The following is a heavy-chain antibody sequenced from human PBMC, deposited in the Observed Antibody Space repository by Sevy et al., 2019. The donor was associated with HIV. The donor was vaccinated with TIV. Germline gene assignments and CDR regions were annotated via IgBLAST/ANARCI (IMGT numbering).Heavy chain of an antibody. V-gene: IGHV3-21*01. CDR2: ISSSSNYI. CDR3: ARVVAYCSGGTCSPGYYYGMDV. Sequence: GGSLRLSCAASGFTFSSYNMNWVRQAPGKGLEWVSSISSSSNYINYADSVKGRFTISRENAENSLYLEMNTLRAEDTAVYYCARVVAYCSGGTCSPGYYYGMDVWGQGTTVTVSS. D-gene: IGHD2-15*01. CDR1: GFTFSSYN. J-gene: IGHJ6*02.